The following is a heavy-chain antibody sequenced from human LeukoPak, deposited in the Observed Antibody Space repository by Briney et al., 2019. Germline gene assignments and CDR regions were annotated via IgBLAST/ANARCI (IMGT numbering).Heavy chain of an antibody. CDR3: ARDDDSSGYYLSTPGY. CDR2: ISAYNGNT. D-gene: IGHD3-22*01. Sequence: ASVKVSCKASGYTFTSYGISWVRQAPGQGVEWMGWISAYNGNTNYAQKLQGRVTMTTDTSTSTAYMELRSLRSDDTAVYYCARDDDSSGYYLSTPGYWGQGTLVTVSS. J-gene: IGHJ4*02. V-gene: IGHV1-18*01. CDR1: GYTFTSYG.